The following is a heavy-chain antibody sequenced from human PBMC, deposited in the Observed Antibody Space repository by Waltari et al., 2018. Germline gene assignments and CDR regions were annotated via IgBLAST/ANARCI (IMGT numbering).Heavy chain of an antibody. D-gene: IGHD6-19*01. CDR3: ATAVGGNMEFDS. V-gene: IGHV1-18*01. CDR2: ISAHDGNT. J-gene: IGHJ4*01. Sequence: QVHLVQSGAEVKTPGASVRVSGKASAYTFPTYGLTWVRQAPGQGLEWLGWISAHDGNTNYAPSLQDRVTLTTDTSTYTAYMELNSLRPDDTAVYYCATAVGGNMEFDSWGHGSLVTVSS. CDR1: AYTFPTYG.